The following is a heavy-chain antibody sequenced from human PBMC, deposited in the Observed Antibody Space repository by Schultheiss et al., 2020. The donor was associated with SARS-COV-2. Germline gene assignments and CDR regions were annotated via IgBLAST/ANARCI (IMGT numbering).Heavy chain of an antibody. CDR1: GGTFSSYG. Sequence: ASVKVSCKASGGTFSSYGISWVRQAPGQGLEWMGWISAYNGNANYAQKLQGRVTMTTDTSTSTAYMELSRLRSDDTAVYYCAREVLGYCSSTSCYGMDVWGQGTTVTVSS. D-gene: IGHD2-2*01. J-gene: IGHJ6*02. CDR3: AREVLGYCSSTSCYGMDV. V-gene: IGHV1-18*01. CDR2: ISAYNGNA.